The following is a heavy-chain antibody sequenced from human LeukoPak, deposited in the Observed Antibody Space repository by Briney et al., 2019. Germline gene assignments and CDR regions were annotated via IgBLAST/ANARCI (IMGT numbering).Heavy chain of an antibody. CDR1: GGSFSGYY. CDR2: INHSGST. Sequence: SETLSLTCAVYGGSFSGYYWSWIRQPPGKGLEWIGEINHSGSTNYNPSLKSRVTISVDTSKNQFSLKLSSVTAADTAVYYCVRDRVEGDSYVPLRYFDLWGRGTLVTVSS. D-gene: IGHD5-18*01. V-gene: IGHV4-34*01. J-gene: IGHJ2*01. CDR3: VRDRVEGDSYVPLRYFDL.